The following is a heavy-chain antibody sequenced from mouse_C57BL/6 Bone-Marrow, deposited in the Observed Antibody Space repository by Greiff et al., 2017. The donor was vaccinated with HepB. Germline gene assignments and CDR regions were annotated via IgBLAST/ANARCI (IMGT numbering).Heavy chain of an antibody. CDR1: GYTFTSYD. D-gene: IGHD2-4*01. V-gene: IGHV1-85*01. Sequence: QVQLQQSGAELVRPGASVKLSCKASGYTFTSYDINWVKQRPGQGLEWIGWIYPRDGSTKYNEKFKGKATLTVDTSSSTAYMELHSLTSEDSAVYFCARDYDYPWFAYWGQGTLVTVSA. CDR3: ARDYDYPWFAY. J-gene: IGHJ3*01. CDR2: IYPRDGST.